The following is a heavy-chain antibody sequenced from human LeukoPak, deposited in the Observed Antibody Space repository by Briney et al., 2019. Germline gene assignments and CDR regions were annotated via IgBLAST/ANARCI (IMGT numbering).Heavy chain of an antibody. D-gene: IGHD2-15*01. V-gene: IGHV3-7*01. CDR3: AREDGYCSGGNCYSYFDS. Sequence: PGGSLRLSCAASGFTFSSYAMSWVRQAPGKGLEWVAYIKKTESETYYVDSVKGRFTITRDNTRNSLFLQMYSLRAEDTAVYFCAREDGYCSGGNCYSYFDSWGQGTLVTVSS. CDR2: IKKTESET. J-gene: IGHJ4*02. CDR1: GFTFSSYA.